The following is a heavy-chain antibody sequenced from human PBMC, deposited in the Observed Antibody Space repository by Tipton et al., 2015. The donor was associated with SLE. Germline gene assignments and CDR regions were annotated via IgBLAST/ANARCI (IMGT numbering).Heavy chain of an antibody. CDR2: IYYSGST. V-gene: IGHV4-31*02. Sequence: RSLRLSCTVSGGSISSGGYYWSWIRQHPGKGLEWIGYIYYSGSTYYNPSLKSRVTISVDTSKNQFSLKLSSVTAADTAVYYCASLTIDTASFDYWGQGTLVTVSS. J-gene: IGHJ4*02. CDR3: ASLTIDTASFDY. D-gene: IGHD5-18*01. CDR1: GGSISSGGYY.